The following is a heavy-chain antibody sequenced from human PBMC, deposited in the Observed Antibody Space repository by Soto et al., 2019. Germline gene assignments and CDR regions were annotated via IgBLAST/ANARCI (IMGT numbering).Heavy chain of an antibody. J-gene: IGHJ4*02. D-gene: IGHD5-12*01. V-gene: IGHV3-30*18. Sequence: QVQLVESGGGVVQPGRSLRLSCAASGFTFSSYGMHWVRQAPGKGLEWVAVISYDGSNKYYADSVKGRFTIFRDNSKNTLYLQMNSLRAEDTAVYYCAKEGNKWLRSPDFDYWGQGTLVTVSS. CDR3: AKEGNKWLRSPDFDY. CDR1: GFTFSSYG. CDR2: ISYDGSNK.